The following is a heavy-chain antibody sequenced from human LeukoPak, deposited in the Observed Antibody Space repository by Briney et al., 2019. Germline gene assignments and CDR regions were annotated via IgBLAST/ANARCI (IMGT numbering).Heavy chain of an antibody. J-gene: IGHJ5*01. CDR3: ARDGRPYCSNGVCYWFDS. D-gene: IGHD2-8*01. CDR1: GYTFTSYG. V-gene: IGHV1-18*01. Sequence: GASVKVSCEASGYTFTSYGISWVRQAPGQGLEWMGWISANNGNTNYAQKFQGRVTMTTDTSTSTAYMELRSLRSDDTAVYYCARDGRPYCSNGVCYWFDSWGQGTPVTVSS. CDR2: ISANNGNT.